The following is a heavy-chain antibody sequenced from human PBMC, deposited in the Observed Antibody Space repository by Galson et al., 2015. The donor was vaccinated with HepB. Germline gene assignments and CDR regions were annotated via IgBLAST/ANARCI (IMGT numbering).Heavy chain of an antibody. Sequence: ETLSLTCAVSGGSFNGYYWSWIRQPPGKGLEWIGEINHSGSTNYNPSLESRVTISLHTSKTQFSLKLSSVTAADTAVYYCARHGSGWSGGFDYWGQGTLVTVSS. D-gene: IGHD6-19*01. CDR1: GGSFNGYY. CDR3: ARHGSGWSGGFDY. CDR2: INHSGST. J-gene: IGHJ4*02. V-gene: IGHV4-34*01.